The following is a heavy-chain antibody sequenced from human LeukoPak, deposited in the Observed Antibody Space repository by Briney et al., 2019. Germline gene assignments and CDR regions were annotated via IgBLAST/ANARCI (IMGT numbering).Heavy chain of an antibody. Sequence: GASVKVSCKASGGTFSSYAISWVRQAPGQGLEWMGGIIPIFGTANYAQKFQGRVTITADESTSTAYMELSSLRSEDTAVYYCARGGNFGSGYLYYFDYWDQGTLVTVSS. D-gene: IGHD3-22*01. CDR1: GGTFSSYA. CDR2: IIPIFGTA. J-gene: IGHJ4*02. CDR3: ARGGNFGSGYLYYFDY. V-gene: IGHV1-69*01.